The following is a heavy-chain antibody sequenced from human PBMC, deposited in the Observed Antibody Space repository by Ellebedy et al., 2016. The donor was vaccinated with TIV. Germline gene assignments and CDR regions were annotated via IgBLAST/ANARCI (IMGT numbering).Heavy chain of an antibody. CDR1: GYTFTGYY. Sequence: ASVKVSCXASGYTFTGYYMHWVRQAPGQGLEWMGWINPNSGGTNYAQKFQGRVTMTRDTSTSTVYMELSSLRSEDTAVYYCARCNRGYQLLLTRGGGWAFDIWGQGTMVTVSS. V-gene: IGHV1-2*02. D-gene: IGHD2-2*01. CDR3: ARCNRGYQLLLTRGGGWAFDI. CDR2: INPNSGGT. J-gene: IGHJ3*02.